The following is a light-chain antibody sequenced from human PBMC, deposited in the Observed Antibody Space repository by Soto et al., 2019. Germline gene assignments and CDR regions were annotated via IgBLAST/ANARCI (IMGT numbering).Light chain of an antibody. V-gene: IGLV2-14*01. CDR2: DVS. CDR3: SSYTSSSTLV. CDR1: SSDVGGYNY. Sequence: QSVLTQPASVSGSPGQSITISCTGTSSDVGGYNYVSWYQQHPGKAPKLMIYDVSNRPSGVSNRFSGSKSGNTASLTISGLLAEDEADYYCSSYTSSSTLVFGPGTKVTV. J-gene: IGLJ1*01.